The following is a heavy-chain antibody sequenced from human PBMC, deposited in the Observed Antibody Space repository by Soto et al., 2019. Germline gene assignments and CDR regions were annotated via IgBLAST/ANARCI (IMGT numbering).Heavy chain of an antibody. CDR1: GYTFTRYA. V-gene: IGHV1-3*01. CDR2: INAGNGNT. CDR3: AKIAIISGSPDAFDI. J-gene: IGHJ3*02. D-gene: IGHD1-26*01. Sequence: ASVKVSCKASGYTFTRYAMHWVRQAPGQRLEWMGWINAGNGNTKYSQKFQGRVTITRDTSASTAYMELSSLRSEDTAVYYCAKIAIISGSPDAFDIRGQGTMVTVS.